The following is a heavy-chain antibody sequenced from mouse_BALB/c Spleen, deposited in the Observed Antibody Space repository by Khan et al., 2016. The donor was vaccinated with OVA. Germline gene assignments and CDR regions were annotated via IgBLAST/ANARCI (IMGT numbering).Heavy chain of an antibody. V-gene: IGHV1S81*02. CDR1: GYTFTSYY. CDR3: ARSGYGNPFAY. Sequence: QVQLKQSGAELVKPGSSLKISCKASGYTFTSYYMYWVKQRPGQGLEWIGGINPSNGGTHFNEKFKSKATLTVDKSSSTAYMQLSSLTSMDSAVYYCARSGYGNPFAYWGQGTLVTVSA. J-gene: IGHJ3*01. CDR2: INPSNGGT. D-gene: IGHD2-1*01.